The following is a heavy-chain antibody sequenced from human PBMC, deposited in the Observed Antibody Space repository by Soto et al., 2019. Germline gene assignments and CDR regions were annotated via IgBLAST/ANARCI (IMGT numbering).Heavy chain of an antibody. CDR3: ARGAPQEYYYDSSGFDY. Sequence: SVKVSCKASGGTFSSYAISWVRQAPRQGLEWMGGIIPIFGTANYAQKFQGRVTITADESTSTAYMELSSLRSEDTAVYYCARGAPQEYYYDSSGFDYWGQGTLVTVSS. J-gene: IGHJ4*02. D-gene: IGHD3-22*01. V-gene: IGHV1-69*13. CDR1: GGTFSSYA. CDR2: IIPIFGTA.